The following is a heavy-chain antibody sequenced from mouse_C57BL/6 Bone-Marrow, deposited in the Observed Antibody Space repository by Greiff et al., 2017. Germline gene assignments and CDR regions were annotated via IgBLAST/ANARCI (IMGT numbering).Heavy chain of an antibody. CDR1: GYTFTSYW. D-gene: IGHD3-3*01. J-gene: IGHJ2*01. V-gene: IGHV1-50*01. CDR3: ARTLGGDY. CDR2: IDPSDSYT. Sequence: VQLQQPGAELVKPGASVKLSCKASGYTFTSYWMQWVKQRPGQGLEWIGEIDPSDSYTNYNQKFKGKATLTVDTSSSTAYMQLSSLTSEDSAVYYCARTLGGDYWGQGTTLTVSS.